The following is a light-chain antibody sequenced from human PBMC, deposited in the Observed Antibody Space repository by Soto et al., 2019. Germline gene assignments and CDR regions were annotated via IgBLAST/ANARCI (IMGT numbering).Light chain of an antibody. J-gene: IGKJ2*01. V-gene: IGKV1-39*01. Sequence: DIQMTQSPSSLSASVGDRVTITCRASQSISSYLNWYQQKPGKAPKLLIYAASSFQSGVPSRFSGSGSGTDFTLNISSLQPEDFATYYCQQSYSTPVFGQGTKLEIK. CDR3: QQSYSTPV. CDR1: QSISSY. CDR2: AAS.